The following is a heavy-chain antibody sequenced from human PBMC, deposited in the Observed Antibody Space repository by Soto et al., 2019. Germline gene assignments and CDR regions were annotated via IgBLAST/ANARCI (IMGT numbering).Heavy chain of an antibody. D-gene: IGHD6-19*01. CDR2: LISSGESP. CDR1: GFTFSTQA. CDR3: ANDLHGSGWSFDH. Sequence: EVQLLESGGGLVQPGGSLRLYCSASGFTFSTQAMAWVRQAPGKGLEWVSALISSGESPDYADSVKGRFTISRDNSKNTLYLQMNSLSAVYTAVYYCANDLHGSGWSFDHWGHGAVVTVSS. V-gene: IGHV3-23*01. J-gene: IGHJ4*01.